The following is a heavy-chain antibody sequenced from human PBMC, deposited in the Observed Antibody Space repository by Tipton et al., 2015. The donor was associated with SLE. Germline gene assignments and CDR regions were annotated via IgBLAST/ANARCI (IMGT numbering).Heavy chain of an antibody. V-gene: IGHV7-4-1*02. CDR1: GYTFDTYS. CDR3: ARGGTLDP. D-gene: IGHD1-26*01. J-gene: IGHJ5*02. CDR2: ININSGVP. Sequence: QSGAEVKMSGASVKVSCKASGYTFDTYSMNWMRQAPGQGLEWMGWININSGVPTYAQGFTGRFVFSLDTSVSTAYLEISSLVPEDTAVYYCARGGTLDPWGQGTLVTVSS.